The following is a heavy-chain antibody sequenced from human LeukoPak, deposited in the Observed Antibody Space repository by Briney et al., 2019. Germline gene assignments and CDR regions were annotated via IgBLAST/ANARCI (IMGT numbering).Heavy chain of an antibody. CDR3: ARDFLRGGIARGFDP. Sequence: GGSLRLSCAASGFSFSSSGMNWVRQAPGKGLEWVAFIGTDTRTTHYGDSLKGRFTISRDNAKNSLYLQMNSLRAEDTAVYYCARDFLRGGIARGFDPWGQGTLVTVSS. CDR1: GFSFSSSG. D-gene: IGHD2-15*01. CDR2: IGTDTRTT. V-gene: IGHV3-48*04. J-gene: IGHJ5*02.